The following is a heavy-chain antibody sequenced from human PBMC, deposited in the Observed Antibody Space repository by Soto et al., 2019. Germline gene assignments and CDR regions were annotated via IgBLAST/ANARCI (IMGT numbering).Heavy chain of an antibody. CDR2: ISASSTTM. V-gene: IGHV3-48*02. CDR3: ARWGNSADY. Sequence: EVQLVESGGGLVQPGGSLRLSCAASGFTFSSYSMNWVRQAPGKGLEWVSYISASSTTMYYSDSVKGRFTISRDNAKNSLYLQMNSLRDEDTALYYCARWGNSADYWGQETLVTVSS. J-gene: IGHJ4*02. D-gene: IGHD4-4*01. CDR1: GFTFSSYS.